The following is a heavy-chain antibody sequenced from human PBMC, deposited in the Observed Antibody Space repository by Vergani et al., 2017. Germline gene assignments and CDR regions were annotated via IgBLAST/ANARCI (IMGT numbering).Heavy chain of an antibody. J-gene: IGHJ6*03. Sequence: QVQLQQWGAGLLKPSETLSLTCAVYGGSFSGYYWSWIRQPPGKGLEWIGEINHSGSTNYNQSLKSRVTISVDTSKNQFSLKLSSVTAADTAVYYCARVYPAAAGQNRYYYYYYMDVWGKGTTVTVSS. CDR3: ARVYPAAAGQNRYYYYYYMDV. V-gene: IGHV4-34*01. CDR1: GGSFSGYY. D-gene: IGHD6-13*01. CDR2: INHSGST.